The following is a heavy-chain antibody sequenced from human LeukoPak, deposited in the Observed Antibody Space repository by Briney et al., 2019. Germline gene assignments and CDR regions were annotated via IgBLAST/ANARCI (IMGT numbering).Heavy chain of an antibody. CDR1: GGTFSSYA. J-gene: IGHJ4*02. D-gene: IGHD3-9*01. V-gene: IGHV1-69*06. CDR2: IIPIFGTA. Sequence: AVKVSCKASGGTFSSYAISWVRQAPGQGLEWMGGIIPIFGTANYAQKFQGRVTITADKSTSTAYMELSSLRSEDTAVYYCATHYDILTGRFDYWGQGTLVTVSS. CDR3: ATHYDILTGRFDY.